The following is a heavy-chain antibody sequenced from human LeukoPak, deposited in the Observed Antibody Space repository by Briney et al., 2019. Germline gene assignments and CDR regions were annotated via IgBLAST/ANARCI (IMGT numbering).Heavy chain of an antibody. V-gene: IGHV3-48*02. CDR2: IGSGSSTI. D-gene: IGHD2-8*02. J-gene: IGHJ4*02. CDR1: EFTFSSYA. CDR3: ARDLLASPTF. Sequence: GGSLRLSCAASEFTFSSYAMNWVRQAPGKGLEWVSYIGSGSSTIYYADSVKGRFTISRDNAKNSLYLQMNSLRDEDTAVYYCARDLLASPTFWGQGTLVTVSS.